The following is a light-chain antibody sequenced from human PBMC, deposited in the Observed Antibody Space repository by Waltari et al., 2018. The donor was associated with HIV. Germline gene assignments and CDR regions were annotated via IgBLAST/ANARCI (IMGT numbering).Light chain of an antibody. V-gene: IGLV2-14*01. CDR3: SAYTSSSTPRV. Sequence: QSALTQPASVSGSPGQSITISCTGTSSDVGGYIYVSWYQQHPGKPPKLMTYDVSNRPSGVSNRSSGSKFGSTASLTISGLQAEDEADYYCSAYTSSSTPRVFGGGTKLTVL. J-gene: IGLJ3*02. CDR1: SSDVGGYIY. CDR2: DVS.